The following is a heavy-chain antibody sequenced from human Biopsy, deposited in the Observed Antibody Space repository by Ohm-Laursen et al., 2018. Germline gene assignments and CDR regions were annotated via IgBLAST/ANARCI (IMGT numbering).Heavy chain of an antibody. CDR2: IVVGSGHT. V-gene: IGHV1-58*01. CDR1: GFTFTSSA. J-gene: IGHJ6*02. Sequence: SVKVSSTASGFTFTSSAVQWVRQARGQRLEWIGWIVVGSGHTNYAQKFQERVTITRDMSTSTAYMELTSLRSEDTAVYYWAATSTLYYYYYAMDVWDQGTTITVSS. CDR3: AATSTLYYYYYAMDV.